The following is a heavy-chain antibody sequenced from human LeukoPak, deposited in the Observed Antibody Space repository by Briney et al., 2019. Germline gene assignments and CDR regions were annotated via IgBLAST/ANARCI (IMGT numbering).Heavy chain of an antibody. CDR2: ISDSGGST. Sequence: TGGSLRLSCAASGFTFSNYAMNWVRQAPGKGLEWVSAISDSGGSTYYANSVKGRLTISRDDSKSTLCLQMNSLRAEDTAVYYCAKERVEGYPSPFDFWGQGTLVTVSS. CDR3: AKERVEGYPSPFDF. D-gene: IGHD5-12*01. V-gene: IGHV3-23*01. J-gene: IGHJ4*02. CDR1: GFTFSNYA.